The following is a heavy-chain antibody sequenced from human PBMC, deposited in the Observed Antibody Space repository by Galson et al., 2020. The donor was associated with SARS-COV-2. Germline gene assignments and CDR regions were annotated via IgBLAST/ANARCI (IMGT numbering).Heavy chain of an antibody. V-gene: IGHV3-7*01. Sequence: GESLKISCAASGFTFSSYWMSWVRQAPGKGLEWVANIKQDGSEKYYVDSVKGRFTISRDNAKNSLYVQMNSLRAEDTAVYYCARGGGYDFPDYWGQGTLVTVSS. CDR3: ARGGGYDFPDY. CDR2: IKQDGSEK. D-gene: IGHD5-12*01. CDR1: GFTFSSYW. J-gene: IGHJ4*02.